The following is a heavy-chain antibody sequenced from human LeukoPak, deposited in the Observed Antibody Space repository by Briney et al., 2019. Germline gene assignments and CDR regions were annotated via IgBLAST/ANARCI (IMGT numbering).Heavy chain of an antibody. CDR2: LYPRDSDT. V-gene: IGHV5-51*01. CDR3: ARQMGVASRKNYFDS. D-gene: IGHD5-12*01. CDR1: GYDFTRYW. J-gene: IGHJ4*02. Sequence: GESLKISCQASGYDFTRYWIGWVRQMPGKGLEWMGLLYPRDSDTRYSPSFQGQVTFSADNSINTAYLQWSSLRASDTAIYYCARQMGVASRKNYFDSWGQGTLVTVSA.